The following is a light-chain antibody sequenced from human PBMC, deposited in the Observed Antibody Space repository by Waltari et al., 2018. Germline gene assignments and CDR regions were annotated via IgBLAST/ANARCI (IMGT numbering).Light chain of an antibody. CDR1: QGINTA. CDR2: DAS. Sequence: IQLTQSPSSLSASLGDRVTITCRASQGINTALAWYQQKPGKAPNLLIYDASNLESGVPARFSGSWSGTDFSLTISSLQPEDFATYYCQQFISYPRTFGGGTKVEIK. J-gene: IGKJ4*01. CDR3: QQFISYPRT. V-gene: IGKV1-13*02.